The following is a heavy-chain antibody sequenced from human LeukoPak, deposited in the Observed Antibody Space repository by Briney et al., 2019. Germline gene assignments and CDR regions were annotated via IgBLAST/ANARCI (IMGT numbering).Heavy chain of an antibody. J-gene: IGHJ4*02. D-gene: IGHD2-15*01. CDR3: ASGRPPFDY. V-gene: IGHV1-69*05. CDR2: IIPIFGTA. Sequence: TGGSLRLSCAASGFTFSSYAMSWVRQAPGQGLEWMGGIIPIFGTANYAQKFQGRVTITTDESTSTAYMELSSLRSEDTAVYYCASGRPPFDYWGQGTLVTVSS. CDR1: GFTFSSYA.